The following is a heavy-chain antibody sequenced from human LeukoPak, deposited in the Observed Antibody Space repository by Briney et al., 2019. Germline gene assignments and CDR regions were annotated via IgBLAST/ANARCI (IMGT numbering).Heavy chain of an antibody. V-gene: IGHV1-24*01. CDR2: FNPEDGET. J-gene: IGHJ4*02. CDR1: GYIFTELS. CDR3: ATDGAGDYLNH. Sequence: ASVKVSCKVSGYIFTELSMHWVRQAPGQGLEWMGGFNPEDGETFYAQKFQGRVNMTENTSTDTAYMELSSLSYDDTAVYYCATDGAGDYLNHWGQGTLVTVSS. D-gene: IGHD4-17*01.